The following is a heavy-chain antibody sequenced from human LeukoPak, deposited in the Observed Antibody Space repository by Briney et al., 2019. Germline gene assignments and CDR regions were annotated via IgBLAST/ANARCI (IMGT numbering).Heavy chain of an antibody. V-gene: IGHV5-51*01. CDR3: ARPEEHGDYVHDAFDI. CDR2: IYPGDSDT. D-gene: IGHD4-17*01. CDR1: GYSFTSYW. Sequence: VEALKISCKGSGYSFTSYWIGWVRQMPGKGLEWMGIIYPGDSDTRYSPSFQGQVTISADRSISTAYLQWSSLKASDTAMYYCARPEEHGDYVHDAFDIWGQGTMVTVSS. J-gene: IGHJ3*02.